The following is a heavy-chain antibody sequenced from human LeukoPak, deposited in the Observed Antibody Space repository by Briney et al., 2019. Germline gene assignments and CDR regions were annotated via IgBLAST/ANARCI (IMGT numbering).Heavy chain of an antibody. D-gene: IGHD5-24*01. Sequence: SVKVSCKTSGGAFNSYAITWLRQAPGQGLEWMGRIIPILGIANYAQKFQGRVTITADKSTSTAYMELSSLRSEDTAVYYCARDPRRDGYNTPIDYWGQGTLVTVSS. J-gene: IGHJ4*02. CDR3: ARDPRRDGYNTPIDY. CDR2: IIPILGIA. V-gene: IGHV1-69*04. CDR1: GGAFNSYA.